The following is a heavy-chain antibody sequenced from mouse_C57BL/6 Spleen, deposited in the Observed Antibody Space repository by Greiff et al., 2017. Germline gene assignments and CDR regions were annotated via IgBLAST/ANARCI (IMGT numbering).Heavy chain of an antibody. CDR3: ARPTDGAFAY. V-gene: IGHV5-17*01. D-gene: IGHD1-1*01. CDR2: ISSGSSTI. J-gene: IGHJ3*01. CDR1: GFTFSDYG. Sequence: DVKLVESGGGLVKPGGSLKLSCAASGFTFSDYGMHWVRQAPEKGLEWVAYISSGSSTIYYADTVKGRFTISRDNATNTLFLQMTSLRSEDTAMYYCARPTDGAFAYWGQGTLVTVSA.